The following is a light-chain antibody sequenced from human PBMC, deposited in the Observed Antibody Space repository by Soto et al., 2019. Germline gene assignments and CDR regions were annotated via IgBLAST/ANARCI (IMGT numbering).Light chain of an antibody. CDR3: QQYASSPYT. J-gene: IGKJ2*01. CDR2: GAS. CDR1: QSVTSRY. Sequence: EIVLTQSPGTLSVSPGGRATLSCRASQSVTSRYLGWYQQKPGQTPRLLIHGASSRAAGIPDRFSGSGSGTDFTLTISRLEPEDFAVYYCQQYASSPYTFGQGTKLEIK. V-gene: IGKV3-20*01.